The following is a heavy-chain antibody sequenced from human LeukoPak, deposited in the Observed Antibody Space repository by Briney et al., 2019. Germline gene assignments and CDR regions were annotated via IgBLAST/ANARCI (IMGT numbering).Heavy chain of an antibody. CDR3: ARGLGSAVLGPDY. Sequence: GTSLRLSCAASGFSFTTYGMHWVRQAPLTGREWLAAISYDGRNQNYADSVKGRFTIFRDNSQNTLYLQMNSLRAEDTALYYCARGLGSAVLGPDYWGQGALVTVSS. CDR2: ISYDGRNQ. CDR1: GFSFTTYG. J-gene: IGHJ4*02. V-gene: IGHV3-30*03. D-gene: IGHD6-19*01.